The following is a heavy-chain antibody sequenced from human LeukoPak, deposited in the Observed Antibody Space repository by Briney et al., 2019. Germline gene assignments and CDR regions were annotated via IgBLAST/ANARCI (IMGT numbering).Heavy chain of an antibody. CDR1: GFTFSSYW. V-gene: IGHV3-74*01. CDR3: AKGDYYYGLDV. J-gene: IGHJ6*02. CDR2: LNNDGSST. Sequence: GGSLILSCAASGFTFSSYWMHWVRQAPGKGLVWVSRLNNDGSSTIYADSVKGRFTISRDNAKNTLYLQMNSLRAEDTAVYYCAKGDYYYGLDVWGQGTTVTVSS.